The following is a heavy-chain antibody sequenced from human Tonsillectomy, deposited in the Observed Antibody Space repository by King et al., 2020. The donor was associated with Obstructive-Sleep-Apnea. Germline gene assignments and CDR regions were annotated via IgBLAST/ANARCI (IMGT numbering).Heavy chain of an antibody. V-gene: IGHV3-30*02. Sequence: VQLVESGGGVVQPGRSLRLSCAASGFTFSSYGMHWVRQAPGKGLEGVAFIRYDGSNKYYADSVKGRFTISRDNSKNTLYLKMNSLRAEDTAVYYCAKDLPFHSSGGETFDYWGQGTLVTVSS. CDR1: GFTFSSYG. CDR2: IRYDGSNK. CDR3: AKDLPFHSSGGETFDY. J-gene: IGHJ4*02. D-gene: IGHD3-22*01.